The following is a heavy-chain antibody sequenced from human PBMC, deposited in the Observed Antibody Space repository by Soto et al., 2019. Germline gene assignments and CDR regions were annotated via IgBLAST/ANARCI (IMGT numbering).Heavy chain of an antibody. V-gene: IGHV4-34*01. J-gene: IGHJ4*02. CDR1: GGSFSGYY. CDR3: ARLVGLATISYYFDF. D-gene: IGHD2-8*02. CDR2: INHSGST. Sequence: SETLSLTCAVYGGSFSGYYWSWIRQPPGKGLEWIGEINHSGSTNYNPSLKSRVTISIDTSKNQFSLKLSSLTAADTAVYYCARLVGLATISYYFDFWGQGTLVTVSS.